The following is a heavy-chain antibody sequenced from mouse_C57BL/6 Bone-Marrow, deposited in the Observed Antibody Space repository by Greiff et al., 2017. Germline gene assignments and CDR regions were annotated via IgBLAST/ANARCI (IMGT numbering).Heavy chain of an antibody. J-gene: IGHJ2*01. D-gene: IGHD1-1*01. CDR3: ERIYYYCNSPQLRRVY. CDR1: DYEFPSHY. V-gene: IGHV5-2*01. Sequence: EVMLVESGGGLVQPGESVKLSCQSNDYEFPSHYMSWVRQTPEKRLELVAAINSDGGSTYYPDTMEGRFIISRDNTKKTLYLQMSSLRSEDTALYYCERIYYYCNSPQLRRVYWGQGTTLTVSS. CDR2: INSDGGST.